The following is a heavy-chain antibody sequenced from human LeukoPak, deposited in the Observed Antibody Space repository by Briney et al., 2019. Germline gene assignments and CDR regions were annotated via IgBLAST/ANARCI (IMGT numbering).Heavy chain of an antibody. CDR1: GGSISSSSYY. D-gene: IGHD5-18*01. J-gene: IGHJ4*02. CDR3: ASLRDSYDTKLAQNFDY. Sequence: ETLSLTCTVSGGSISSSSYYWGWIRQPPGKGLEWIGSIYYSGSTYYNPSLESRVTISVDTSKNQFSLKLSSVTAADTAVYYCASLRDSYDTKLAQNFDYWGQGTLVTVSS. CDR2: IYYSGST. V-gene: IGHV4-39*01.